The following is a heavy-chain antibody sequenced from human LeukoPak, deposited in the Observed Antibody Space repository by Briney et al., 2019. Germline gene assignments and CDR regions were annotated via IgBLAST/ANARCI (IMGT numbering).Heavy chain of an antibody. CDR3: AKSVAIYFYYGLDV. V-gene: IGHV3-23*01. CDR1: GFTFSSYA. Sequence: PGGSLRLSCAASGFTFSSYAMSWVRQTPGKGLERVSAISGSGGSTYYADSVKGRFTISRDNSKNTLFLQMNSLRAEDTAPYYCAKSVAIYFYYGLDVWGQGTTVAVSS. D-gene: IGHD3-3*01. CDR2: ISGSGGST. J-gene: IGHJ6*02.